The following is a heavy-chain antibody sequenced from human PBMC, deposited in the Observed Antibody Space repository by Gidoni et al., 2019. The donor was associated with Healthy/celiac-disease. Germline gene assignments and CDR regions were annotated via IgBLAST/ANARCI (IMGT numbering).Heavy chain of an antibody. Sequence: QVQLVESGGGVVQPGRSLRLSCAASGFSFSSYGMHWVRQAPGKGLEWVAVISYDGSNKYYADSVKGRFTISRDNSKNTLYLQMNSLRAEDTAVYYCAKNLEGSSWYPYYYYGMDVWGQGTTVTVSS. V-gene: IGHV3-30*18. J-gene: IGHJ6*02. D-gene: IGHD6-13*01. CDR1: GFSFSSYG. CDR2: ISYDGSNK. CDR3: AKNLEGSSWYPYYYYGMDV.